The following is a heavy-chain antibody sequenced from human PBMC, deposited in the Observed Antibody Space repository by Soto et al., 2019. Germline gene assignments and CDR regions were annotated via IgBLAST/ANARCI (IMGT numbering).Heavy chain of an antibody. D-gene: IGHD6-19*01. CDR1: GSTLGDYA. CDR2: IRSKAYGGTT. Sequence: GGSLGLSCTASGSTLGDYAMSWFREAPGRGPEWVGFIRSKAYGGTTEYAASVKGRFTISRDDSKSIAYLQMNSLKTEDTAVYYCTRDLETGIAVAGPPLDYWGQGTLVTVSS. J-gene: IGHJ4*02. V-gene: IGHV3-49*03. CDR3: TRDLETGIAVAGPPLDY.